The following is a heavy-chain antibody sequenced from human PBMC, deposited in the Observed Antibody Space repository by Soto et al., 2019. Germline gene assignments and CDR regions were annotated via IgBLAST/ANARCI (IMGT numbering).Heavy chain of an antibody. D-gene: IGHD5-18*01. J-gene: IGHJ6*02. Sequence: GSLRLSCAASGFTFSSYAMSWVRQAPGKGLEWVSAISGSGGSTYYADSVKGRFTISRDNSKNTLYLQMNSLRAEDTAVYYCAKDQVGYSYGSAGYYYYGMDVWGQGTTVTVSS. CDR1: GFTFSSYA. CDR3: AKDQVGYSYGSAGYYYYGMDV. V-gene: IGHV3-23*01. CDR2: ISGSGGST.